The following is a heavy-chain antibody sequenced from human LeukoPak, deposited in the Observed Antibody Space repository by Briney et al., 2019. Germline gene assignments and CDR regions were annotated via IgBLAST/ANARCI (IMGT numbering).Heavy chain of an antibody. D-gene: IGHD3-22*01. J-gene: IGHJ4*02. CDR1: GGTFSSYA. V-gene: IGHV1-69*05. CDR2: IIPIFGTA. CDR3: ARGGDSSGYYYEGDYFDY. Sequence: SVKVSCKASGGTFSSYAIRWVRQAPGQRLEWMGGIIPIFGTANYAQKFQGRVTITTDESTSTAYMELSSLRSEDTAVYYCARGGDSSGYYYEGDYFDYWGQGTLVTVSS.